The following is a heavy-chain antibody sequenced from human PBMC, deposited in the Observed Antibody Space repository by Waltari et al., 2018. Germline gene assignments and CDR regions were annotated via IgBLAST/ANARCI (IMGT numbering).Heavy chain of an antibody. CDR1: GYTFSNYG. J-gene: IGHJ5*02. Sequence: QVQLVQSGAEVRKPGASVKVSCKASGYTFSNYGIAWVGQAPGKGLEWMGWDRRSNGYTKYAPGFEGRLTVTTNTSTNTAHMQLRLLRSDDTAVYYCARLYDSSAYYNTYLDPWGQGALVTVSS. V-gene: IGHV1-18*01. CDR3: ARLYDSSAYYNTYLDP. D-gene: IGHD3-22*01. CDR2: DRRSNGYT.